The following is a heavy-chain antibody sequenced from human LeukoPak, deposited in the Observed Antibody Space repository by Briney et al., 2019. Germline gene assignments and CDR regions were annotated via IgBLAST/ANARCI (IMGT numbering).Heavy chain of an antibody. CDR3: ARVAGWHWFDP. J-gene: IGHJ5*02. Sequence: GESLRLSCAASGFTFGDYVMIWVRQAPGKGLEWVSGITASGDRTFYGASVRGRFTVSRDNSKNMVYLQMNNMRVDDTAVYYCARVAGWHWFDPWGQGTLVTVSS. CDR2: ITASGDRT. D-gene: IGHD6-19*01. V-gene: IGHV3-23*01. CDR1: GFTFGDYV.